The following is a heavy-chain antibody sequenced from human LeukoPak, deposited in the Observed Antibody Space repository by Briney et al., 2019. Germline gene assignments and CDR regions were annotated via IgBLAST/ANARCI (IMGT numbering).Heavy chain of an antibody. CDR1: DESFNNYF. CDR2: INRSGIT. Sequence: SETLSLTCTVYDESFNNYFWNWIRQSPGKGLEWIGEINRSGITSYNPSLKGRLTMSADMSKNPFSLNPTSVTAADTAVYFCARGRKYYDILTGYYRPSHYFYMDVWGNGTTVTVSS. CDR3: ARGRKYYDILTGYYRPSHYFYMDV. J-gene: IGHJ6*03. V-gene: IGHV4-34*01. D-gene: IGHD3-9*01.